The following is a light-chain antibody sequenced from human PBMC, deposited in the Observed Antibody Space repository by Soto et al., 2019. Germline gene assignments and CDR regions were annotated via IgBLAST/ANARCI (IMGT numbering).Light chain of an antibody. Sequence: EIVLTQSPGTLSLSPGERATLSCRASQSVNLNYLAWYQQKPGQAPRLLIYGASSRATGIPDRFSGSGSGTEFTLTVSRLEPEDCAVYYCQQYGRSPFTFGPGTKVDIK. CDR2: GAS. CDR3: QQYGRSPFT. V-gene: IGKV3-20*01. CDR1: QSVNLNY. J-gene: IGKJ3*01.